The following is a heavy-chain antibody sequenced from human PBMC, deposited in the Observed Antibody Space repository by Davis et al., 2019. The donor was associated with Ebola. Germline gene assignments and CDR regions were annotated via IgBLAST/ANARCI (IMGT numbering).Heavy chain of an antibody. D-gene: IGHD1-7*01. V-gene: IGHV4-59*01. CDR1: GGSISSYY. J-gene: IGHJ4*02. Sequence: PGGSLRLSCTVSGGSISSYYWSWIRQPPGKGLEWIGYIYYSGSTNYNPSLKSRVTISVDTSKNQFSLKLSSVTAADTAVYYCARGRRDWNYGVRFDYWGQGTLVTVSS. CDR2: IYYSGST. CDR3: ARGRRDWNYGVRFDY.